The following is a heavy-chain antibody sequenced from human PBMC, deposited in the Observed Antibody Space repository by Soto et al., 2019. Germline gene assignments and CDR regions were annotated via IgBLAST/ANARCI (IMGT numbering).Heavy chain of an antibody. J-gene: IGHJ5*02. CDR3: ARGGPTIFGVVSTDNWFDP. V-gene: IGHV1-8*01. D-gene: IGHD3-3*01. Sequence: ASVKVSCKASGYTFTSYDINWVRQATGQGLEWMGWMNPNSGNTGYAQKFQGRVTMTRNTSISTAYMELSSLRSEDTAVYYCARGGPTIFGVVSTDNWFDPWGQGTLVTVSS. CDR1: GYTFTSYD. CDR2: MNPNSGNT.